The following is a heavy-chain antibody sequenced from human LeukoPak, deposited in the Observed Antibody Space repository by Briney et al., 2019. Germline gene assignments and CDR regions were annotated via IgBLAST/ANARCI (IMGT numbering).Heavy chain of an antibody. CDR1: GYTFTSYY. CDR2: INPDNGMT. J-gene: IGHJ5*02. D-gene: IGHD4-17*01. Sequence: GASVKVSCKASGYTFTSYYMHWVRQAPGQGLEWMGWINPDNGMTDYAQKFQDRVTMTKDTSISTVFMELSSLTSDDTAVYYCARDEDRGDFGHKNWFDPWGQGTLVIVSS. CDR3: ARDEDRGDFGHKNWFDP. V-gene: IGHV1-2*02.